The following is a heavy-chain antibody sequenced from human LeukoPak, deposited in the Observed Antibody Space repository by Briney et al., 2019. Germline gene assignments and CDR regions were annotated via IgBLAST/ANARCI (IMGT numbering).Heavy chain of an antibody. CDR1: GYSFTSYW. D-gene: IGHD3-22*01. Sequence: GESLKISCETSGYSFTSYWIGWVRQMPGKGLEWMGIIYPSDSDARYTPSFQGQVTISVDKSISTAYLQWSSLKASDTAMYYCARPDMTMLVDYWGQGTLVTFSS. J-gene: IGHJ4*02. CDR3: ARPDMTMLVDY. V-gene: IGHV5-51*01. CDR2: IYPSDSDA.